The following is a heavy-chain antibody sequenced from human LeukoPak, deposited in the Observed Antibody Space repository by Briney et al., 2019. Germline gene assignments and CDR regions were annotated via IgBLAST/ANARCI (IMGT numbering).Heavy chain of an antibody. Sequence: GGSLRLSCAASGLTFNNYWMTWVRQAPGKGLEWVATIKKDGSEKYYVDSVKGRFTISRDNAENSLYLEMNSLRAEDTAVYYCARDVVATTGLQFDYWGQGTLVTVSS. V-gene: IGHV3-7*01. CDR1: GLTFNNYW. J-gene: IGHJ4*02. CDR3: ARDVVATTGLQFDY. D-gene: IGHD1-1*01. CDR2: IKKDGSEK.